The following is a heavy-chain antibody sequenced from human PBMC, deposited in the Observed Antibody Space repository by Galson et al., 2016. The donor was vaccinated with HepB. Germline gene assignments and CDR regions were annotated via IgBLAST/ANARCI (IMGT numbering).Heavy chain of an antibody. D-gene: IGHD2-21*01. CDR3: ARDVTAYCGAYCPAPFDS. V-gene: IGHV3-66*01. J-gene: IGHJ4*02. Sequence: SLRLSCAASGFSVSSNYMTWVRQAPGKGLEWVSLIYSGGSTDYADSVKGRFTISRDKSKNTLYLQMNSLRAADTAVYYCARDVTAYCGAYCPAPFDSWGQGTLVTVSS. CDR2: IYSGGST. CDR1: GFSVSSNY.